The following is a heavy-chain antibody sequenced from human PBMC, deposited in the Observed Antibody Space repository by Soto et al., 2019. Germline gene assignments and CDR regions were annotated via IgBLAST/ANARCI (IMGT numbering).Heavy chain of an antibody. CDR3: AREGELGPYYFGY. V-gene: IGHV4-31*03. D-gene: IGHD7-27*01. Sequence: SETLSLTCTVSGGSISSGGYYWSWIRQYPGKGLEWIGYIYRSGTTFYNPSLRSRLTISVDTSKNQFSLKLNSVTAADTAVYYCAREGELGPYYFGYWGQGTLVTVSS. J-gene: IGHJ4*02. CDR2: IYRSGTT. CDR1: GGSISSGGYY.